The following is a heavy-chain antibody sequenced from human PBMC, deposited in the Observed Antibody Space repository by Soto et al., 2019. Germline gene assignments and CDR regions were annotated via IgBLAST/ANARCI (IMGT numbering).Heavy chain of an antibody. D-gene: IGHD6-13*01. CDR3: AKEQGSSWYEIDY. CDR1: GFTFSNYA. J-gene: IGHJ4*02. V-gene: IGHV3-23*01. Sequence: EVQLLESGGGLVQPGGSLRLSCAASGFTFSNYAVPWVRQAPGTGLEWVSTISGSGGSTYYADSVKGRFTISRDNSKNTLYLQMNSRRDEDTAVYYCAKEQGSSWYEIDYWGQGTLVTVSS. CDR2: ISGSGGST.